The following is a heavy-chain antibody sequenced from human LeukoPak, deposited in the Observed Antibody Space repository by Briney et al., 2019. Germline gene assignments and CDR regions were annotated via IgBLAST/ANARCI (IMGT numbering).Heavy chain of an antibody. CDR3: ARERYGYRGYFDY. J-gene: IGHJ4*02. CDR1: GGSISSYY. CDR2: IYYSGST. D-gene: IGHD5-24*01. Sequence: PSETLSLTCTVSGGSISSYYWSWIRQPPGKGLEWIGYIYYSGSTNYNPSHKSRVTISVDTSKNQFSLKLSSVTAADTAVYYCARERYGYRGYFDYWGQGTLVTVSS. V-gene: IGHV4-59*01.